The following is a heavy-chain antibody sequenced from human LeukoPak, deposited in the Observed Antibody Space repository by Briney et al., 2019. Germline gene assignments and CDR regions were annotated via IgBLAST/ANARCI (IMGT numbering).Heavy chain of an antibody. CDR2: IKSKTDGGTT. Sequence: GGSLRLSCAASGFTFSNAWMSWVRQAPGKGLEWVGRIKSKTDGGTTDYAAPVKGRFTISRDDSKNTLYLQMNSLKTEDTAVYYCTTDEVSAYYDSSGYLGAFDIWGQGTMVTVSS. CDR3: TTDEVSAYYDSSGYLGAFDI. V-gene: IGHV3-15*01. J-gene: IGHJ3*02. D-gene: IGHD3-22*01. CDR1: GFTFSNAW.